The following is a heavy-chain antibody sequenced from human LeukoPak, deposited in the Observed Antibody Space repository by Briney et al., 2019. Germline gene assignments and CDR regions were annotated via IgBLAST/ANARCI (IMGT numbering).Heavy chain of an antibody. CDR3: AKEGDGDHRYHFDY. Sequence: PGGSLRLSCAASGFTFSSYSMNWVRQAPGQGLEWVSSISSNNYYIYYADSVKGRFTISRDNAKNSLYLQMNSLRDEETAVYYCAKEGDGDHRYHFDYWGQGTLVTVSS. CDR2: ISSNNYYI. J-gene: IGHJ4*02. CDR1: GFTFSSYS. V-gene: IGHV3-21*01. D-gene: IGHD4-17*01.